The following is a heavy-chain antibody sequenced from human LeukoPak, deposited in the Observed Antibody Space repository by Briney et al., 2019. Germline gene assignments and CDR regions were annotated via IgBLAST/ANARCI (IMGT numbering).Heavy chain of an antibody. Sequence: PGRSLRLSCAASGFTFSSYEMNWVRQAPGKGLEWVSYINSSGSTIYYADSVKGRFTISRDNAKNSLYLQVNCLRADDTAVYYWARLQWYGSDYYYGMDVWGQGTTVTVSS. J-gene: IGHJ6*02. CDR2: INSSGSTI. CDR1: GFTFSSYE. V-gene: IGHV3-48*03. CDR3: ARLQWYGSDYYYGMDV. D-gene: IGHD3-10*01.